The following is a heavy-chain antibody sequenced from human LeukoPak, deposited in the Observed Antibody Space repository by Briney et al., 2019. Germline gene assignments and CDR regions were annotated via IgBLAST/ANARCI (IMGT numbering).Heavy chain of an antibody. V-gene: IGHV3-21*01. Sequence: GGSLRLSCAASGFTLSSYSMNWVRQAPGKGLEWVSSISSSSVYIYYADSVKGRFTISRDNAKNSLYLQMNSLRVKDTAVYYCARASYYGSGSFNWFDPWGQGTLVTVSS. CDR2: ISSSSVYI. CDR1: GFTLSSYS. D-gene: IGHD3-10*01. J-gene: IGHJ5*02. CDR3: ARASYYGSGSFNWFDP.